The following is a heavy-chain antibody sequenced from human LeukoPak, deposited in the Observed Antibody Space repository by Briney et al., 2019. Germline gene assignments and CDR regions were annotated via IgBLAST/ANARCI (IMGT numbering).Heavy chain of an antibody. CDR3: ARDSWPEVVKFDY. Sequence: SETLSLTCSVSGYSISSGYYWGWIRQPPGKGLEWIGTILHSGNTYYNPSLKSRVSISVDTSKNQFSLKLTSVTAADTAVYYCARDSWPEVVKFDYWGQGTLVTVSS. D-gene: IGHD1-14*01. CDR1: GYSISSGYY. V-gene: IGHV4-38-2*02. J-gene: IGHJ4*02. CDR2: ILHSGNT.